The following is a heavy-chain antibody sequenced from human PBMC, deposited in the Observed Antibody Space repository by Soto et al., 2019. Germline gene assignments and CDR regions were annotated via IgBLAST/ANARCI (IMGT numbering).Heavy chain of an antibody. CDR3: ARHQGNPVLFDY. V-gene: IGHV4-39*01. CDR1: GGSFTSSTYY. Sequence: QLQLQESGPGLVKPSETLSLSCIVSGGSFTSSTYYWGWIRQPPGKGLEWIGSISYSGGTYYNPSLKSRVTVAGDTANNQFSLKLTSVTTADPAVYYCARHQGNPVLFDYWGQGTLVTVSS. J-gene: IGHJ4*02. D-gene: IGHD6-13*01. CDR2: ISYSGGT.